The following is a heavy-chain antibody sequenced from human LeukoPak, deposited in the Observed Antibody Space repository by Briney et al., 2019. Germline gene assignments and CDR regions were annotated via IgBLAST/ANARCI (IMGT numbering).Heavy chain of an antibody. CDR2: INPSGGST. CDR1: GYTFTSYY. Sequence: ASVKVSCKASGYTFTSYYMHWVRQAPGQGLEWMGIINPSGGSTSYAQKFQGRVTMTRDMSTSTVYMELSSLRSVDTAVYYCARRNFGEYCTNGVCYYFDYWGQGTLVTVSS. D-gene: IGHD2-8*01. CDR3: ARRNFGEYCTNGVCYYFDY. V-gene: IGHV1-46*01. J-gene: IGHJ4*02.